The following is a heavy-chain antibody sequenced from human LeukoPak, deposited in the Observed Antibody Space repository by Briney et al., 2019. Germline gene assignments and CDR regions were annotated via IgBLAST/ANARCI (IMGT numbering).Heavy chain of an antibody. CDR1: GFTFSSYA. J-gene: IGHJ4*02. CDR2: ISYDGSNK. CDR3: ARDYSHDIVGATASFDY. Sequence: PGGSLRLSCAASGFTFSSYAMHWVRQAPGKGLEWVAVISYDGSNKYYADSVKGRFTISRDNSKNTLYLQMNSLRAEDTAVYYCARDYSHDIVGATASFDYWGQGTLVTVSS. V-gene: IGHV3-30-3*01. D-gene: IGHD1-26*01.